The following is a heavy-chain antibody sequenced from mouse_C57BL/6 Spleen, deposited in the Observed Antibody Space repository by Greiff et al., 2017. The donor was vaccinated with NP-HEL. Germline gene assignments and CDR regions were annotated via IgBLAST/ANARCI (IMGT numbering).Heavy chain of an antibody. CDR3: TPNYYGSSYAWFAY. J-gene: IGHJ3*01. Sequence: EVKLVESGAELVRPGASVKLSCTASGFNIKDDYMHWVKQRPEQGLEWIGWIDPENGDTEYASKFQGKATITADTSSNTAYLQLSSLTSEDTAVYYCTPNYYGSSYAWFAYWGQGTLVTVSA. D-gene: IGHD1-1*01. V-gene: IGHV14-4*01. CDR1: GFNIKDDY. CDR2: IDPENGDT.